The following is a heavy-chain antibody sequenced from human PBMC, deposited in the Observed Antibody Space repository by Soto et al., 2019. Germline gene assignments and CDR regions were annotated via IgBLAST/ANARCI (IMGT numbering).Heavy chain of an antibody. CDR1: GGSISSGNYY. J-gene: IGHJ4*02. CDR3: ARRYGGNFDY. Sequence: SETLSLTCTVSGGSISSGNYYWSWIRQPPGKGLEWIGYIYYSGSTNYNPSLKSRVTISVDTSKNQFSLKLTSVTAADTAVYYCARRYGGNFDYWGQGTLVTVSS. D-gene: IGHD1-26*01. CDR2: IYYSGST. V-gene: IGHV4-61*01.